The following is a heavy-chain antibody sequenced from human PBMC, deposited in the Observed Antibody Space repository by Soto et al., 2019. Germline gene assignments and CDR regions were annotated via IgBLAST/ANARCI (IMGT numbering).Heavy chain of an antibody. CDR1: GGSISSYY. CDR3: ARRWVGYSSTSNWLDP. V-gene: IGHV4-59*01. J-gene: IGHJ5*02. CDR2: IYYSGST. D-gene: IGHD6-19*01. Sequence: QVQLQESGPGLVKPSETLSLTCTVSGGSISSYYWSWIRQPPGKGLEWIGYIYYSGSTNYNPSLKSRVTISVDTSKNQFSLKLSSVTAADTAVYYCARRWVGYSSTSNWLDPWGQGTLVTVSS.